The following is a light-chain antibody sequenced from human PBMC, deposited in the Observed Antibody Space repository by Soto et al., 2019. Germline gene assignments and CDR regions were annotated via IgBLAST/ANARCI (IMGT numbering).Light chain of an antibody. Sequence: QSALTQPPSASGSPGQSVTISCTGTSSDVGGYNYVSWYQHHPGKAPKVMVYEVSKRPSGVPDRFSGSKSGNTASLTVSGLQAEDEADYYCCSRAGSAPYVFGAWTQLTVL. V-gene: IGLV2-8*01. CDR3: CSRAGSAPYV. CDR2: EVS. CDR1: SSDVGGYNY. J-gene: IGLJ1*01.